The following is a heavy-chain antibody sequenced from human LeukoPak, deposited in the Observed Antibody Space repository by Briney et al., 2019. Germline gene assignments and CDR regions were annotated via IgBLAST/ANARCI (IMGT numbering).Heavy chain of an antibody. CDR1: GYSFTSYW. Sequence: GESLKISWKGSGYSFTSYWISWVRQMPGKGLEWMGRIDPSDSYTNYSPSFQGHVTISADKSISTAYLQWSSLKASDTAMYYCASHAEVGSGLFDYWGQGTLVTVSS. CDR3: ASHAEVGSGLFDY. CDR2: IDPSDSYT. J-gene: IGHJ4*02. V-gene: IGHV5-10-1*01. D-gene: IGHD3-10*01.